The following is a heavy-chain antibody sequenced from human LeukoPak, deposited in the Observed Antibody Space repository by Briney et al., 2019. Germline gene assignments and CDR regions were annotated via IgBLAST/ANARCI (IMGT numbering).Heavy chain of an antibody. CDR2: INHSGST. CDR1: GGSFSGYY. V-gene: IGHV4-34*01. J-gene: IGHJ4*02. CDR3: ARQGEWLVFDY. D-gene: IGHD6-19*01. Sequence: SETLSLTCAVYGGSFSGYYWSWIRQPPGKGLEWIGEINHSGSTNYNPSLKSRVTISVDTSKNQFSLKLSSVTAADTAVYYCARQGEWLVFDYWGQGTLVTVSS.